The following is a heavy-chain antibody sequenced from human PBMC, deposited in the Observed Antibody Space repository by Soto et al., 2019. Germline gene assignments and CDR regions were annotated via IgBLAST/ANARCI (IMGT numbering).Heavy chain of an antibody. V-gene: IGHV3-30-3*01. J-gene: IGHJ6*02. CDR3: ARVNSDYYYYGMDV. CDR2: ISYDGSNK. Sequence: PGGSLRLSCAASGFTFSSYAMHWVRQAPGKGLEWVAVISYDGSNKYYADSVKGRFTISRDNSKNTLYLQMNSLRAEDTAVYYCARVNSDYYYYGMDVWGQGPTVTVAS. D-gene: IGHD2-21*01. CDR1: GFTFSSYA.